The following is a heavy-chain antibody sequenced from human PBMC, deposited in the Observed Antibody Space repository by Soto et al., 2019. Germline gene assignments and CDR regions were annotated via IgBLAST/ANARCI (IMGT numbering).Heavy chain of an antibody. CDR1: GYTFTDYH. CDR3: AREGGSETLQPSYNWFDT. CDR2: INANNDGA. J-gene: IGHJ5*02. Sequence: QVQLVQSGAEVKKPGASVKVSCKASGYTFTDYHIHWVRQAPGQGLEFMGGINANNDGAGSAQQFQGRVTVTRDTSITTVYMELSNLRSDDTAVYYCAREGGSETLQPSYNWFDTWGQGTLVTVSS. V-gene: IGHV1-2*02. D-gene: IGHD6-25*01.